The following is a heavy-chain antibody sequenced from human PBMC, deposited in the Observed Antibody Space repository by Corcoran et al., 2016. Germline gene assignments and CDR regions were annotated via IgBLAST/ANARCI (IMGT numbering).Heavy chain of an antibody. D-gene: IGHD2-15*01. CDR3: ARTYGSGGSCYNGYFDY. J-gene: IGHJ4*02. CDR2: IIPIFGTA. CDR1: GGTFSSYA. Sequence: QVQLVQSGAEVKKPGSSVKVSCKASGGTFSSYAISWVRQAPGQGLEWMGGIIPIFGTANYAQKFQGRVTITADESTSTAYMELSSLRSEDTAVYYCARTYGSGGSCYNGYFDYWGQGTLVTVSS. V-gene: IGHV1-69*01.